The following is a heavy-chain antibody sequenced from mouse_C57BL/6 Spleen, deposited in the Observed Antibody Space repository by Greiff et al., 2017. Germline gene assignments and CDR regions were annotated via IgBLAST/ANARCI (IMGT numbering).Heavy chain of an antibody. CDR1: GYTFTSYW. Sequence: VQLQQPGAELVRPGSSVKLSCKASGYTFTSYWMHWVKQSPIQGLEWIGNIDPSESETHYNQKFKDKATLTVDKSSSTAYMQLSSLTSEDSAVYYCARLYDGNFYAMDYWGQGTSVTVSS. V-gene: IGHV1-52*01. D-gene: IGHD2-1*01. J-gene: IGHJ4*01. CDR2: IDPSESET. CDR3: ARLYDGNFYAMDY.